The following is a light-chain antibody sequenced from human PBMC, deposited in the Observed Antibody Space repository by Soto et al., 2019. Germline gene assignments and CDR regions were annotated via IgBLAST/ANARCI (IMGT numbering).Light chain of an antibody. V-gene: IGLV2-14*01. CDR1: SSDVGGYNY. J-gene: IGLJ1*01. Sequence: QSALTQPASVSGSPGQSITISCTGTSSDVGGYNYVSWYQQHPGKAPKLMIYDVSNRPSGVSNRFSCSKSGNTASLTISGLQAEDEADYYCSSYTSSSTLIVFGTGTKVTVL. CDR3: SSYTSSSTLIV. CDR2: DVS.